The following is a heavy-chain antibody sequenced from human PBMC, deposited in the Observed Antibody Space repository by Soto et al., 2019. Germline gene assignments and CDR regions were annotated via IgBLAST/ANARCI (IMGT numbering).Heavy chain of an antibody. D-gene: IGHD3-10*01. Sequence: SETLSLTCTVSGGSISSSSYYWGWIRQPPGKGLEWIGSIYYSGSTYYNPSLKSRVTISVDTSKNQFSLKLSSVTAADTAVYYCARPNYGSNQSAFDYWGQGTLVTVSS. CDR3: ARPNYGSNQSAFDY. CDR1: GGSISSSSYY. J-gene: IGHJ4*02. CDR2: IYYSGST. V-gene: IGHV4-39*01.